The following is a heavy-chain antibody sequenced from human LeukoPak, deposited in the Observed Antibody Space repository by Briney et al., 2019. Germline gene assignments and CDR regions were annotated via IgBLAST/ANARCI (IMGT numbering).Heavy chain of an antibody. CDR2: IYSSGST. CDR3: ARLSSGRPHEYFQH. V-gene: IGHV4-59*01. D-gene: IGHD3-22*01. J-gene: IGHJ1*01. Sequence: SETLSPTCTVSGGSMSSYYWSWVRQPPGKGLEWIAYIYSSGSTNYNPSLKSRATISVDTSKNQFSLKLTSVTAADTAVYYCARLSSGRPHEYFQHWGQGTLVTVSS. CDR1: GGSMSSYY.